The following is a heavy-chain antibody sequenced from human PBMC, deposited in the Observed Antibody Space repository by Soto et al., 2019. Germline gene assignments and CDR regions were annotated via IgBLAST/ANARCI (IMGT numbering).Heavy chain of an antibody. V-gene: IGHV1-18*01. Sequence: QVQLVQSGAEVKKPGASVRVSCKTSGYTFINYGITWVRQAPGQGLEWMGWLSAYNGDTSSSEKLQDRFTMTTDTFTNTVYMGLRSLRSDDTAVYYCARWSAIVGGAEALDIWGQGTMVIVSS. CDR1: GYTFINYG. CDR3: ARWSAIVGGAEALDI. CDR2: LSAYNGDT. J-gene: IGHJ3*02. D-gene: IGHD1-26*01.